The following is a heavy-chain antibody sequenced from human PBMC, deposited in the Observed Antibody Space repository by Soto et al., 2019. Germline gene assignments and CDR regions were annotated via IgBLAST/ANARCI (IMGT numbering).Heavy chain of an antibody. CDR1: GYTFFTYD. CDR3: ARHHGPTTSEKWFDP. CDR2: ISTYSGDT. D-gene: IGHD5-12*01. Sequence: QVHLVQSGVEVKTPGASVKVSCQASGYTFFTYDISWVRQAPGQGLDWMGWISTYSGDTKYAQKFQGRVTMTTDTSTTTAYMELRSLRSDATAVYYCARHHGPTTSEKWFDPWGQGNLVTVSS. V-gene: IGHV1-18*01. J-gene: IGHJ5*02.